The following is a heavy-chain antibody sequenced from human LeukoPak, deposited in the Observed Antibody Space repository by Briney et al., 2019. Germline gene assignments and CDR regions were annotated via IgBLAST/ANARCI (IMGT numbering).Heavy chain of an antibody. Sequence: GGSLRLSCAASGFTLSSYGMHWVRQAQGKGLEWVAVIWYDGSNKYYADSVKGRFTISRDNSKNTLYLQMNSLRAEDTAVYYCARGYCSTASCSGGDAFDIWGQGTMVTVSS. V-gene: IGHV3-33*01. CDR1: GFTLSSYG. CDR3: ARGYCSTASCSGGDAFDI. CDR2: IWYDGSNK. J-gene: IGHJ3*02. D-gene: IGHD2-2*01.